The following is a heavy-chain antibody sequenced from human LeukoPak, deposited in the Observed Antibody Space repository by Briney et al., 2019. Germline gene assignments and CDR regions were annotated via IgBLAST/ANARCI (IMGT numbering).Heavy chain of an antibody. CDR1: GFIFNNYA. Sequence: GGSLRLSCAGSGFIFNNYAMHWVRQPPGKGLEWVSGISWNSGSIDYADSVKGRFTISKDNAKNSLYLQMNSLRAEDTAVYYCARAGGSTVSHSDYWGQGTLVTVSS. CDR3: ARAGGSTVSHSDY. J-gene: IGHJ4*02. V-gene: IGHV3-9*01. CDR2: ISWNSGSI. D-gene: IGHD4-17*01.